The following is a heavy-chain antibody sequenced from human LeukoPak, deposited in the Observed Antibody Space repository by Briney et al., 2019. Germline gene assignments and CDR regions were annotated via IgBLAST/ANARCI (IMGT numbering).Heavy chain of an antibody. Sequence: ASVKVSCKASGYTFTSYGISWVRQAPGQGLKWMGWISAYNGNTNYAQKLQGRVTMTTDTSTSTAYMELRSLRSDDTAVYYCARDGVATISYYYYYMDVWGKGTTVTVSS. CDR2: ISAYNGNT. CDR3: ARDGVATISYYYYYMDV. D-gene: IGHD5-12*01. J-gene: IGHJ6*03. V-gene: IGHV1-18*01. CDR1: GYTFTSYG.